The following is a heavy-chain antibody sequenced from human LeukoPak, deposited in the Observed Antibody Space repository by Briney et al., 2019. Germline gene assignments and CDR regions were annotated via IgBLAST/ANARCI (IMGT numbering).Heavy chain of an antibody. CDR3: ARDPMEWSRGPGYYYYMDV. J-gene: IGHJ6*03. D-gene: IGHD3-3*01. Sequence: GASVKVSCKASGYTFTSYYMHWVRQAPGQGLEWMGIINPSGGSTSYAQKFQGRVTMTRDTSTSTVYMELSSLRSEDTAVYYCARDPMEWSRGPGYYYYMDVWGKGTTVTVSS. CDR1: GYTFTSYY. V-gene: IGHV1-46*01. CDR2: INPSGGST.